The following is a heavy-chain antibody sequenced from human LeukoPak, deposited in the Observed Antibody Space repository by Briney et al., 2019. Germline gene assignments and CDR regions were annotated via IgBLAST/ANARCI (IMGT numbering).Heavy chain of an antibody. V-gene: IGHV3-23*01. CDR2: ISGSGGST. CDR3: AKDGPVVVPAAIPPYYSFDI. J-gene: IGHJ3*02. D-gene: IGHD2-2*01. Sequence: QSGGSLRLSCAASGFTFSSYAMSWVRQAPGKGLEWVSAISGSGGSTYYADSVKGRFTISRDNSKNTLYLQVNSLRAEDTAVYYCAKDGPVVVPAAIPPYYSFDIWGQGTMVTVSS. CDR1: GFTFSSYA.